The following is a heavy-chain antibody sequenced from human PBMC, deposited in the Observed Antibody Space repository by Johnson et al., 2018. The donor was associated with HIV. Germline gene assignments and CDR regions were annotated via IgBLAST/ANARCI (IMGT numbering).Heavy chain of an antibody. J-gene: IGHJ3*02. CDR3: ASREVGAKSEHAFDI. D-gene: IGHD1-26*01. V-gene: IGHV3-30*04. CDR1: GFTFSSYA. Sequence: QMLLVESGGGVVQPGRSLRLSCAASGFTFSSYAMHWVSQAPGKGLEWVAVISYDGSNKYYKNSVKGRFTISRDNSKNTLYLQMNSLRAEDTAVYYCASREVGAKSEHAFDIWGQGTMVTVSS. CDR2: ISYDGSNK.